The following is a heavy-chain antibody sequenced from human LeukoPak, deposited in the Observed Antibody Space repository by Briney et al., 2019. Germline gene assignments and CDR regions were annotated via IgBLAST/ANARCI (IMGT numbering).Heavy chain of an antibody. J-gene: IGHJ4*02. Sequence: SETLSLTCTVSGGSICSISYFWGWIRQPPGKGLECIGSIYYSGTTYYNPSLKSRVTISVDTSNNQFSLMMSSVTAADTAVYYCVRITSPGYWGQGTLVTVSS. D-gene: IGHD3-10*01. CDR1: GGSICSISYF. V-gene: IGHV4-39*01. CDR3: VRITSPGY. CDR2: IYYSGTT.